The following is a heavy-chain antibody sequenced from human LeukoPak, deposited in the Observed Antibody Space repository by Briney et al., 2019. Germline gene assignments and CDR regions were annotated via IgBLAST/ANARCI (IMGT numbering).Heavy chain of an antibody. Sequence: SETLSLTCAVYGGSFSGYYWSWIRQPPGKGLEWIVEINHSGSTNYNPSLKCRVTVSVDTSKNRCSLKLSSVTAADTAVYYGARGHPYDCWSGYYSTRGAGYYYYYMDVWGKGTTVTVSS. CDR1: GGSFSGYY. V-gene: IGHV4-34*01. J-gene: IGHJ6*03. CDR3: ARGHPYDCWSGYYSTRGAGYYYYYMDV. CDR2: INHSGST. D-gene: IGHD3-3*01.